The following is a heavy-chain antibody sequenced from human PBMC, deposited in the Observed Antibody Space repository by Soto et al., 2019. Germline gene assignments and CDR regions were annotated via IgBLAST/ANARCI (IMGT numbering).Heavy chain of an antibody. Sequence: WASVKVSCKASGYTFTSYDINWVRQATGQGLEWMGWMNPNSGNTGCAQKFQGRVTITRDMSTSTAYMELSRLRSEDTAFYYCAAFDPGPMGFDPWGQGTLVTVSS. CDR1: GYTFTSYD. CDR3: AAFDPGPMGFDP. D-gene: IGHD3-3*02. CDR2: MNPNSGNT. V-gene: IGHV1-8*01. J-gene: IGHJ5*02.